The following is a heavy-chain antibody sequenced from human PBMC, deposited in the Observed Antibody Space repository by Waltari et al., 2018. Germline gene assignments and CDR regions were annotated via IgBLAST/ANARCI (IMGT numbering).Heavy chain of an antibody. CDR1: GVTFSSHN. J-gene: IGHJ3*02. V-gene: IGHV3-48*04. Sequence: EVQLVESGGGLVQPGGSLRLACADSGVTFSSHNVNWVRQAPGRGLEWVSYISSSGGTINYAASVKGRFTISRDNAKNSLYLLMNTLRAEDTAVYYCAREGSDYAYDIWGQGTMVTVSS. D-gene: IGHD3-16*01. CDR3: AREGSDYAYDI. CDR2: ISSSGGTI.